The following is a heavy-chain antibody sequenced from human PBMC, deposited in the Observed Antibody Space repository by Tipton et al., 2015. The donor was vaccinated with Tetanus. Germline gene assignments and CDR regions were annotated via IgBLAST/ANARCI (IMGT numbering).Heavy chain of an antibody. Sequence: QSGAEVKKPGASVKISCKASGYSFTNYAINWVRQAPGQGLEWVGWVKTNNGNPTFAQGFTGRFVFSLDTFVNTAYLQINSLKADGTAIYCCASGSQVVVDLVFVWVEGTPVTVAS. D-gene: IGHD2-21*01. CDR3: ASGSQVVVDLVFV. V-gene: IGHV7-4-1*02. J-gene: IGHJ6*04. CDR2: VKTNNGNP. CDR1: GYSFTNYA.